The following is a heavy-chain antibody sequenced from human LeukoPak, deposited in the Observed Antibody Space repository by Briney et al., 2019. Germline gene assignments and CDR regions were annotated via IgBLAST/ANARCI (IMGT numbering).Heavy chain of an antibody. CDR3: ARGLYDILTGYYRFDP. Sequence: SETLSLTCTVSGGSISSYYWSWIRQPPGKGLEWIGYIYYSGSTNYNPSLKSRVTMSVDTSKNQFSLKLSSVTAADTAVYYCARGLYDILTGYYRFDPWGQGTLVTVSS. CDR1: GGSISSYY. CDR2: IYYSGST. J-gene: IGHJ5*02. V-gene: IGHV4-59*12. D-gene: IGHD3-9*01.